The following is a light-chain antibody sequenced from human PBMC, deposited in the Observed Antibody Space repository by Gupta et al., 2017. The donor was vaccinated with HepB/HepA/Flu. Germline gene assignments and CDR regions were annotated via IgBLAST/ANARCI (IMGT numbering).Light chain of an antibody. CDR2: AAS. Sequence: DIQMTQSPSSLSTSVGDRVTITCRASQSISTYLNWFQQKPGKAPNLLIYAASSLKSGVPSRFSGSGSGSEFTLTISSLQPEDFATYYCQQTYITPKTFGQGTKVEIK. V-gene: IGKV1-39*01. CDR3: QQTYITPKT. CDR1: QSISTY. J-gene: IGKJ1*01.